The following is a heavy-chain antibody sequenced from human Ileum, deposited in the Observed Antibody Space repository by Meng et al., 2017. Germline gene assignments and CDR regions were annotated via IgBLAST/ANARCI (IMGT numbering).Heavy chain of an antibody. D-gene: IGHD2-15*01. J-gene: IGHJ4*02. Sequence: GGSLRLSCAASGFTFRNTWMSWVRQAPGKGLEWVGRIKRNIDGGTTDCAAPVEGRFTRSRDDSINALLLQMNSLNTEDTGVYDCTAVGGHGEFAYWGQGTLVTVSS. CDR2: IKRNIDGGTT. CDR1: GFTFRNTW. V-gene: IGHV3-15*01. CDR3: TAVGGHGEFAY.